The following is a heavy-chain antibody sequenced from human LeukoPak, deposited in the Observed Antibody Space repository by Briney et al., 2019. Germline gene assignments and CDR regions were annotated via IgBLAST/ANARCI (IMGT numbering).Heavy chain of an antibody. CDR3: ARGVRGCSYDDAFDI. V-gene: IGHV1-69*13. CDR2: IIPIFGTA. CDR1: GGTFSSYA. D-gene: IGHD5-18*01. Sequence: VASVKVSCKASGGTFSSYAISWVRQAPGQGLEWMGGIIPIFGTANYAQKFQGRVTITADESTSTAYMELSSLRSEDTAVYYCARGVRGCSYDDAFDIWGQGTMVTVSS. J-gene: IGHJ3*02.